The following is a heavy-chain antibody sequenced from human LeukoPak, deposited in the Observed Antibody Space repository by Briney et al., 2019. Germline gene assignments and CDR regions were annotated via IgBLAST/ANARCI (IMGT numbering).Heavy chain of an antibody. D-gene: IGHD3-16*01. Sequence: GSSVKVSCKASGGTFSSYAISWVRQAPGQGLEWMGRIIPIFGTANYAQKFQGRVTITTDESTSTAYMELSSLRSDDTAVYYCARDRGPEWWGSFDYWGQGSLVTVSS. CDR2: IIPIFGTA. J-gene: IGHJ4*02. V-gene: IGHV1-69*05. CDR1: GGTFSSYA. CDR3: ARDRGPEWWGSFDY.